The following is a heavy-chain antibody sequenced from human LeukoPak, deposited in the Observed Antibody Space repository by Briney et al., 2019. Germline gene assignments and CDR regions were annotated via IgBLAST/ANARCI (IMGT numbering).Heavy chain of an antibody. J-gene: IGHJ5*02. D-gene: IGHD1-20*01. Sequence: PSETLSLTCTVSGGSISSYYWSWIRQPPGKGLEWIGYIYYSGSTNYNPSLKSRVTISVDTSKNQFSPKLSSVTAADTAVYYCAREVTGTTGWFDPWGQGTLVTVSS. CDR1: GGSISSYY. CDR3: AREVTGTTGWFDP. V-gene: IGHV4-59*01. CDR2: IYYSGST.